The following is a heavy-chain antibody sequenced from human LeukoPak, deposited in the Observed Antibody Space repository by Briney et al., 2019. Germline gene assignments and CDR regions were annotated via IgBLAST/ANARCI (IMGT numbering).Heavy chain of an antibody. Sequence: PGGSLRLSCSSSGFTLSGAASTWVRQAPGKGLEWVSTITRPGSSTYYSDSVKGRFTISRDSDRNTLFLQMNSLRAEDTAVYYCVRERTSHGDYWGRGTLVSVSS. V-gene: IGHV3-23*01. CDR2: ITRPGSST. D-gene: IGHD1-14*01. J-gene: IGHJ4*02. CDR3: VRERTSHGDY. CDR1: GFTLSGAA.